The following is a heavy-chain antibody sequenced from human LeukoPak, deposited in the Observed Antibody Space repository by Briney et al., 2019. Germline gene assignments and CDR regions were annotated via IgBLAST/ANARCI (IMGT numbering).Heavy chain of an antibody. CDR1: GFTFSSYG. J-gene: IGHJ3*02. CDR2: IWYDGSNK. CDR3: AKDRSGGDYDAFDI. V-gene: IGHV3-33*06. Sequence: GRSLRLSCAASGFTFSSYGMHWVRQAPGKELEWVAVIWYDGSNKYYADSVKGRFTISRDNSKNTLYLQMNSLRAEDTAVYYCAKDRSGGDYDAFDIWGQGTMVTVSS. D-gene: IGHD2-21*02.